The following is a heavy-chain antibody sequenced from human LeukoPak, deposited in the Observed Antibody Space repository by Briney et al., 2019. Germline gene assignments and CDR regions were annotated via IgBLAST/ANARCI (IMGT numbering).Heavy chain of an antibody. D-gene: IGHD5-12*01. CDR2: IYYSGST. V-gene: IGHV4-39*07. Sequence: SETLSLTCTVSGGSISSTSYYWGWIRQPPGKGLEWIGSIYYSGSTYYNPSLKSRVTISLDKSKNQFSLRLTSVTAADTAVYYCATYSGNDYDAFDIWGQGTMVTVSS. CDR3: ATYSGNDYDAFDI. CDR1: GGSISSTSYY. J-gene: IGHJ3*02.